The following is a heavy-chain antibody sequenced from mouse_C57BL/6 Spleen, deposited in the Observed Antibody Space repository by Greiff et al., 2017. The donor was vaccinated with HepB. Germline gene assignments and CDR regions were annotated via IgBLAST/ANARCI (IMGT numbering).Heavy chain of an antibody. CDR2: ISDGGSYT. CDR3: ARAGDYYFDY. J-gene: IGHJ2*01. CDR1: GFTFSSYA. Sequence: EVQVVESGGGLVKPGGSLKLSCAASGFTFSSYAMSWVRQTPEKRLEWVATISDGGSYTYYPDNVKGRFTISRDNAKNNLYLQMSHLKSEDTAMYYCARAGDYYFDYWGQGTTLTVSS. V-gene: IGHV5-4*01.